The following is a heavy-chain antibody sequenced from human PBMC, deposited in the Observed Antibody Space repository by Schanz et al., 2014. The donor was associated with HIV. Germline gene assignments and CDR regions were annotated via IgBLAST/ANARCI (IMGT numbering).Heavy chain of an antibody. CDR3: AKPEYDSRGNSQSHFDY. D-gene: IGHD3-22*01. V-gene: IGHV3-30-3*02. CDR1: GFTFSDYS. CDR2: ISHDGTNK. J-gene: IGHJ4*02. Sequence: QVQLGQSGGGVVQPGRSLRLSCAASGFTFSDYSMHWVRQAPGKALEWVAVISHDGTNKFYADSVNGRFTISRDNSKNTLYLQMTTLRIDDTAVYYCAKPEYDSRGNSQSHFDYWGQGTLVTVSS.